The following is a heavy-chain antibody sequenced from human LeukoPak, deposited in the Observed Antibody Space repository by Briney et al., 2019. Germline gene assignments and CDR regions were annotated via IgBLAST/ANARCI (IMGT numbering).Heavy chain of an antibody. D-gene: IGHD3-22*01. CDR3: ARGSTYYYDSSGYYYAEYFQH. CDR1: GGTFSSYA. V-gene: IGHV1-69*13. J-gene: IGHJ1*01. CDR2: IIPIFGTA. Sequence: SVKVSCKASGGTFSSYAISWVRQAPGQGLEWMGGIIPIFGTANYAQKFQGRVTITADESTSTAYMELSSLRSEDTAVYYCARGSTYYYDSSGYYYAEYFQHWGQGTLVTVSS.